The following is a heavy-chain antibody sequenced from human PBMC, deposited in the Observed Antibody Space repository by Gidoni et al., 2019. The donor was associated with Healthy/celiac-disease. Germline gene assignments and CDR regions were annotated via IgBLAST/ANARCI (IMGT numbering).Heavy chain of an antibody. D-gene: IGHD1-1*01. J-gene: IGHJ4*02. CDR2: INPSGGST. CDR3: ARVGNDGSASIDY. V-gene: IGHV1-46*01. CDR1: GDSFTSFY. Sequence: GSGDSFTSFYMHWVRQAPGQGLEWMGIINPSGGSTSYAQKFQGRVTMTRDTSTSTVYMELSSLRSEDTAVYYCARVGNDGSASIDYWGQGTLVTVSS.